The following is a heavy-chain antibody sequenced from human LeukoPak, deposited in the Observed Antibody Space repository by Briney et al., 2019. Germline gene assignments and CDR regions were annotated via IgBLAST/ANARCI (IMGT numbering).Heavy chain of an antibody. CDR3: AREDIVATEDAFDI. CDR1: GYTFTSYG. Sequence: GASVKVSCKASGYTFTSYGISWVRQTPGQGLEWMGWISAYNGNTNYAQKLQGRVTMTTDTSTSTAYMELSRLRSDDTAVYYCAREDIVATEDAFDIWGQGTMVTISS. V-gene: IGHV1-18*01. CDR2: ISAYNGNT. J-gene: IGHJ3*02. D-gene: IGHD5-12*01.